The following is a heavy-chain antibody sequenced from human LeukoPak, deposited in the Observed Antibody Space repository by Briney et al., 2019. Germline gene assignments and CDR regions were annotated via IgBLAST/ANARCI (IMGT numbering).Heavy chain of an antibody. CDR3: ARKGLTGYLR. V-gene: IGHV4-34*01. J-gene: IGHJ4*02. CDR1: GGSFSGYY. D-gene: IGHD3-9*01. CDR2: INHSGST. Sequence: PSETPSLTCAVYGGSFSGYYWSWIRQPPGKGLEWIGEINHSGSTNYNPSLKSRVTISVDTSKNQFSLKLSSVTAADTAMYYCARKGLTGYLRWGQGTLVTVSS.